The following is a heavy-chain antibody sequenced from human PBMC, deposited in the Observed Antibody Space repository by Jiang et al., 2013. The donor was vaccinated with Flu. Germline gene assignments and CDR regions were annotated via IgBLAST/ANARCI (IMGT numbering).Heavy chain of an antibody. CDR3: ARGYGSRTSNYFDY. CDR2: IYKSGST. Sequence: LLKPSETLSLTCTVSGDSVSSDSYYWSWIRQPPGKGLEWIGYIYKSGSTNYNPSLKSRVTISIDTSKKQFSLNLTSVTVADAAVYYCARGYGSRTSNYFDYWGQGTLVTVSS. CDR1: GDSVSSDSYY. V-gene: IGHV4-61*01. J-gene: IGHJ4*02. D-gene: IGHD3-10*01.